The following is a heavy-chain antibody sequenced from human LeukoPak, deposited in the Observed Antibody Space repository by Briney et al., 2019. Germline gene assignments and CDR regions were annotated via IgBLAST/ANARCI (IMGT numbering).Heavy chain of an antibody. V-gene: IGHV1-8*03. CDR2: MSPNSGNT. CDR3: ARNFGGLGY. CDR1: GYTFTTYE. J-gene: IGHJ4*02. D-gene: IGHD3-16*01. Sequence: ASVKVSCKASGYTFTTYEIYWVRQATGQGLEWVGWMSPNSGNTVYAQKFQGRVTITRNISISTVYLELSSLRSEDTAVYYCARNFGGLGYWGQGTLATVSS.